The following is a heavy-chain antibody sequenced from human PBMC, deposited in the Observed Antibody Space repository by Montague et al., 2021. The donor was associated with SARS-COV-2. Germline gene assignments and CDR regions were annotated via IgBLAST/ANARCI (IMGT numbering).Heavy chain of an antibody. D-gene: IGHD4-17*01. J-gene: IGHJ4*02. CDR1: GGSISSGGYY. V-gene: IGHV4-31*03. Sequence: TLSLTCTVSGGSISSGGYYWSWIRQHPGKGLEWIGYIYYSGSTYYNPSPKSRVTISVDTSKNQFSLKLSSVTAADTAVYYCARDIGGSTVTTGGFDYWGQGTLVTVSS. CDR3: ARDIGGSTVTTGGFDY. CDR2: IYYSGST.